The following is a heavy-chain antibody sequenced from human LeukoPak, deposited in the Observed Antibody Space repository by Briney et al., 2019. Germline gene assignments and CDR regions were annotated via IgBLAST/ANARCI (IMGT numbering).Heavy chain of an antibody. V-gene: IGHV1-8*01. J-gene: IGHJ6*03. CDR2: MNPNSGNT. D-gene: IGHD3-3*01. CDR3: ARLLGDFWSGYGPYYYMDV. Sequence: GASVKVSCKASGYTFTSSDINWVRQATGQGLEWMGWMNPNSGNTGYAQKFQGRVTMTRNTSISTAYMELSSLRSEDTAVYYCARLLGDFWSGYGPYYYMDVWGKGTTVTVSS. CDR1: GYTFTSSD.